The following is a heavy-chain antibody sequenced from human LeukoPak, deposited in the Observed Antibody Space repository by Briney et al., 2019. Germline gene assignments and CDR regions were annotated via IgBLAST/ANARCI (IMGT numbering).Heavy chain of an antibody. CDR3: ARWKGTVDY. V-gene: IGHV1-2*02. CDR1: GYTFTNYY. J-gene: IGHJ4*02. D-gene: IGHD1-14*01. Sequence: VSVKVSCKASGYTFTNYYIHWVRQAPGQGLEWMGWINPNSGDTNSVQKFQGRVTMTKDTSISTAYMELGRLRSDDTALYYCARWKGTVDYWGQGTLVTVSS. CDR2: INPNSGDT.